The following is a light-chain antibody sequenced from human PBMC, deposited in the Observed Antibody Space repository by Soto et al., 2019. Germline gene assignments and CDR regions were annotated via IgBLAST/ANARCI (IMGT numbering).Light chain of an antibody. Sequence: ETVMTQSPATLSVSPGERATLSCRASQTVSSTYLAWYQQKPGQAPRLLIYGASSRATGIPDRFSGTVSGTDFTLTISRLEPEDFAVYYCQQYGSSPITFGQGTRLEIK. CDR1: QTVSSTY. CDR3: QQYGSSPIT. J-gene: IGKJ5*01. CDR2: GAS. V-gene: IGKV3-20*01.